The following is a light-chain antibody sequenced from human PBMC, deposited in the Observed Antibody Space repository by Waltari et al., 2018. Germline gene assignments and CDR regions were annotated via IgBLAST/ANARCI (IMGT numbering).Light chain of an antibody. CDR2: DVT. V-gene: IGLV2-11*01. J-gene: IGLJ1*01. Sequence: QSALTQPRSVSGSPGQSVTISCTGSSSDVGGYNYVSWYQQHPDQAPKLMIYDVTKRTPGLPDRFSASKSGNTASLTISGLQAEDEADYYCCSYGGSYTYVFGTGTKVTVL. CDR3: CSYGGSYTYV. CDR1: SSDVGGYNY.